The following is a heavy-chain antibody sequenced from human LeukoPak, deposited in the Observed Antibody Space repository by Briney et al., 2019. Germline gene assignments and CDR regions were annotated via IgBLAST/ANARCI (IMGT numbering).Heavy chain of an antibody. CDR2: INPNSGGT. Sequence: ASVKVSCKASGYTFTGYYMHWVRQAPGQGLEWMGWINPNSGGTNYAQKFKGRVTMTRDTSISTAYMELSRLRYDDTAVYYCARGSWFGEPGKNWFDPWGQGTLVTVSS. CDR3: ARGSWFGEPGKNWFDP. D-gene: IGHD3-10*01. CDR1: GYTFTGYY. J-gene: IGHJ5*02. V-gene: IGHV1-2*02.